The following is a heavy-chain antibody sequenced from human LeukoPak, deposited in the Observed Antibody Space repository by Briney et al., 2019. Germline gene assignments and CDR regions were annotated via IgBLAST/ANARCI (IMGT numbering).Heavy chain of an antibody. D-gene: IGHD6-6*01. CDR1: GFTFSSFA. CDR2: ISGSGGST. V-gene: IGHV3-23*01. CDR3: TRRGSGGSSSQGYDY. Sequence: GGSLRLPCAASGFTFSSFAMSWVRQAPGKGLEWVSAISGSGGSTYYADSVKGRFTISRDNSKNTLYLQMNSLRAEDTAVYYCTRRGSGGSSSQGYDYWGQGTLVTVSS. J-gene: IGHJ4*02.